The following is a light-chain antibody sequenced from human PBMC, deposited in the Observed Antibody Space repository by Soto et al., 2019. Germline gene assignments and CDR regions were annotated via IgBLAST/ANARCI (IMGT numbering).Light chain of an antibody. CDR2: TAS. V-gene: IGKV1-12*01. CDR1: QGVSTW. Sequence: DIRKTESLSSRSASVEDRVTITCRASQGVSTWLAWYQQKPGKAPNLLIYTASSLQSGVPSRFSGSGSGTDFTLTIYGLELGDCPTCCSQQAVSYPITSAPGTRLEIK. J-gene: IGKJ5*01. CDR3: QQAVSYPIT.